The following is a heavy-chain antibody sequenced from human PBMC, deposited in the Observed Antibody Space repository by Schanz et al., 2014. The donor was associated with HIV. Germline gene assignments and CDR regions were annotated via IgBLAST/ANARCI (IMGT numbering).Heavy chain of an antibody. Sequence: EVQLSESGGGSILSGGPLRLSCAASGFTFGTKWMYWVRRGPGKGLAWVAYITPAGSVTYADSVEGRFTASRDFSRNTLYLQMNSLRVEDTATYYCRVFMGAFDVWGQGTMVTVSS. CDR2: ITPAGSVT. V-gene: IGHV3-74*02. CDR1: GFTFGTKW. D-gene: IGHD6-13*01. J-gene: IGHJ3*01. CDR3: RVFMGAFDV.